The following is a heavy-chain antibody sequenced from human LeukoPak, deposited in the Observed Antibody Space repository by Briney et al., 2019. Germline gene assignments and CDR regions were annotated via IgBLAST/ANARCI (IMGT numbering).Heavy chain of an antibody. CDR2: IHYRGTT. D-gene: IGHD6-25*01. J-gene: IGHJ2*01. V-gene: IGHV4-59*01. CDR3: ARDRVTSSDWPNWYFDL. Sequence: SETLSLTCTVSGGSISSYYWSWVRQPPGKGLEWIAYIHYRGTTNSDPSLKSRVTISVDTSKNQVSLKLSSVTAADTAVYYCARDRVTSSDWPNWYFDLWGRGTLVSVSS. CDR1: GGSISSYY.